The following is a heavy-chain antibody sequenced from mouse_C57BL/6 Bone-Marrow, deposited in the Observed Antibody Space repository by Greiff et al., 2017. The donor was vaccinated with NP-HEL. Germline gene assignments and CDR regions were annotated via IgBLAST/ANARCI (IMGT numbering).Heavy chain of an antibody. CDR1: GYTFTSYW. V-gene: IGHV1-50*01. J-gene: IGHJ2*01. CDR2: IDPSDSYT. D-gene: IGHD2-4*01. CDR3: APFYYDYDGFDY. Sequence: QVQLQQPGAELVKPGASVKLSCKASGYTFTSYWMQWVKQRPGQGLEWIGEIDPSDSYTNYNQKFKGKANLTVDTSSSTAYMQLSSLTSEDSAVYYCAPFYYDYDGFDYWGQGTTLTVSS.